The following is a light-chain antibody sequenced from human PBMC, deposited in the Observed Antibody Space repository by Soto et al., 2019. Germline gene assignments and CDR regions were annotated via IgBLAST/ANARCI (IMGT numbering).Light chain of an antibody. CDR2: GAS. CDR1: QSISSGF. CDR3: QLLT. Sequence: EVVLTQSPGTLSLSPGERATLSCRASQSISSGFLAWYQQKFGQAPRLLIYGASSRATGIPDRFSASGSGTDFTLTISRLETEDSAVYYCQLLTFGGGTKVEIK. V-gene: IGKV3-20*01. J-gene: IGKJ4*01.